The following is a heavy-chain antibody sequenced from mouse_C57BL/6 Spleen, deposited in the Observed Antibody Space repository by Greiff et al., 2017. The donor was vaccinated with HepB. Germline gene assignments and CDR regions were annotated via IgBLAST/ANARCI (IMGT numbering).Heavy chain of an antibody. D-gene: IGHD1-1*01. CDR2: ISSGSSTI. Sequence: EVQLVESGGGLVKPGGSLKLSCAASGFTFSDYGMHWVRQAPEKGLEWVAYISSGSSTIYYADTVKGRFTISRDNAKNTLFLQMTSLRSEDTAMYYCARGYYGSSPYYFDNWGQGTTLAVSS. V-gene: IGHV5-17*01. J-gene: IGHJ2*01. CDR3: ARGYYGSSPYYFDN. CDR1: GFTFSDYG.